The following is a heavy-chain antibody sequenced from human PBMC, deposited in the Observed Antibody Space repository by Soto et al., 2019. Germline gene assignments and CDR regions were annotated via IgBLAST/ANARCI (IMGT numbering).Heavy chain of an antibody. V-gene: IGHV3-48*04. D-gene: IGHD5-12*01. Sequence: GGSLRLSCAASGFTFSAYSMNWVRQAPGKGLEWVSYISGGSEVIYYADSVRGRFTISRDNARNSLYLQMDNLRPEDTAVYYCAKGSKAGDGYDSVDYYYYGMDVWGQGTTVTVSS. CDR2: ISGGSEVI. CDR1: GFTFSAYS. J-gene: IGHJ6*02. CDR3: AKGSKAGDGYDSVDYYYYGMDV.